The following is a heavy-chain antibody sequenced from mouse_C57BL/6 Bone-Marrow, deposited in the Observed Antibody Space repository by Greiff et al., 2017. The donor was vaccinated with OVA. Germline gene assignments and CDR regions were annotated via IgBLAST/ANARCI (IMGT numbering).Heavy chain of an antibody. CDR1: GFTFTDYY. Sequence: EVKLMESGGGLVQPGGSLSLSCAASGFTFTDYYMSWVRQPPGKALEWLGFIRNKANGYTTEYSASVKGRFTISRDTSQSILYLQMNALRAEDSATYYCARYGTTAVPSYYAMDYWGQGTSVTVSS. CDR2: IRNKANGYTT. CDR3: ARYGTTAVPSYYAMDY. J-gene: IGHJ4*01. D-gene: IGHD1-1*01. V-gene: IGHV7-3*01.